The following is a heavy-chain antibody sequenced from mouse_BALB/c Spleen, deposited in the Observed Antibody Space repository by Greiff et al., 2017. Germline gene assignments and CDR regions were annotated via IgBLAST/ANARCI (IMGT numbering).Heavy chain of an antibody. CDR1: GYTFSSYW. Sequence: QVQLQQSGAELMKPGASVKISCKATGYTFSSYWIEWVKQRPGHGLEWIGEILPGSGSTNYNEKFKGKATFTADTSSNTAYMQLSSLTSEDSAVYYCARWLYGNYEAWFAYWGQGTLVTVSA. CDR2: ILPGSGST. D-gene: IGHD2-1*01. CDR3: ARWLYGNYEAWFAY. V-gene: IGHV1-9*01. J-gene: IGHJ3*01.